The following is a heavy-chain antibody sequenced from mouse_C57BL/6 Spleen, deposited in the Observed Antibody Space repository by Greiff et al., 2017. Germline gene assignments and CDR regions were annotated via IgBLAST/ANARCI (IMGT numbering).Heavy chain of an antibody. CDR1: GYTFTSYW. CDR2: IDPSDSYT. V-gene: IGHV1-69*01. D-gene: IGHD2-2*01. CDR3: ARVGSRYGYDGGYFEG. Sequence: QVQLQQPGAELVMPGASVKLSCKASGYTFTSYWMHWVKQRPGQGLEWIGEIDPSDSYTNYNQKFKGKSTLTVDKSSSTAYMQLSSLTSEDSAVYYCARVGSRYGYDGGYFEGWGTGTTVTVSS. J-gene: IGHJ1*03.